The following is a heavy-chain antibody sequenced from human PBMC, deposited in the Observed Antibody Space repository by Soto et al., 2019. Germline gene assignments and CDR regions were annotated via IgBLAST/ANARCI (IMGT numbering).Heavy chain of an antibody. CDR2: ISGSGGST. Sequence: GGSLRLSCAAPGFTFSSYSMNWVRQAPGKGLEWVSAISGSGGSTYYADSVKGRFTISRDNSKNTLYLQMNSLRAEDTAVYYCAKDPLYDSSGYYYVYWGQGTLVTSPQ. V-gene: IGHV3-23*01. J-gene: IGHJ4*02. CDR3: AKDPLYDSSGYYYVY. CDR1: GFTFSSYS. D-gene: IGHD3-22*01.